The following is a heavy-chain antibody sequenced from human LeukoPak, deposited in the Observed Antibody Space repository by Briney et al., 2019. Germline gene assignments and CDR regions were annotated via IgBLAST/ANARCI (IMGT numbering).Heavy chain of an antibody. J-gene: IGHJ6*02. CDR1: GDSVSRNSAA. CDR3: ARDDGDYPTYYYYGMDV. CDR2: TYYRSKWYN. V-gene: IGHV6-1*01. D-gene: IGHD4-17*01. Sequence: SQTLSLTCAISGDSVSRNSAAWNWIRQSPSSGLERLGKTYYRSKWYNDYAVSVKSRITINPDTSKNQFSLQLNSVTPEDTAVYYCARDDGDYPTYYYYGMDVWGQGTTVTVSS.